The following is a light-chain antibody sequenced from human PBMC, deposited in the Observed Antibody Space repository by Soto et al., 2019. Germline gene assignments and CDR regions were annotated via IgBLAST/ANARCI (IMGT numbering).Light chain of an antibody. CDR2: ASS. Sequence: DIQMTQSPFSLSASVGDRVTIPCRASQSISSYLSWYQQKPGKAPKLLLYASSILQSGVPSRFSGSRSGTDFTLTISGLQPEDVAPYYCQQSYSTPSTFGQGTKLQIK. CDR3: QQSYSTPST. J-gene: IGKJ2*01. CDR1: QSISSY. V-gene: IGKV1-39*01.